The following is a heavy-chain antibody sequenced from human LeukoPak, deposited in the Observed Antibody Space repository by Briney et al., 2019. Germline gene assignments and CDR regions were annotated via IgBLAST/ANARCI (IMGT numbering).Heavy chain of an antibody. V-gene: IGHV3-23*01. CDR1: GFTFSSYA. CDR2: ISESGGST. J-gene: IGHJ4*02. Sequence: GGSLRLSCAVSGFTFSSYAMSWVRQAPGKGLEWVSAISESGGSTYYADSVKGRFTISRDNSKNTLYLQMSSLRDDDTAVYFCARGEGDNWGQGTLVAVSS. CDR3: ARGEGDN. D-gene: IGHD3-10*01.